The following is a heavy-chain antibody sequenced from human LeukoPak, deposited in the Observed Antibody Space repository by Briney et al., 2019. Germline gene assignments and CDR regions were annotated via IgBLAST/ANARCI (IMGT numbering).Heavy chain of an antibody. Sequence: ASVKVSCKASGYTFTGYYMHWVRQAPGQGLEWMGWINPNSGGTNYAQKFQGRVTMTRDTSISTAYMELSRLRSDDTAVYYCARGYYDSSGYYYYEAYWGQGTLVTVSS. D-gene: IGHD3-22*01. CDR3: ARGYYDSSGYYYYEAY. CDR1: GYTFTGYY. J-gene: IGHJ4*02. CDR2: INPNSGGT. V-gene: IGHV1-2*02.